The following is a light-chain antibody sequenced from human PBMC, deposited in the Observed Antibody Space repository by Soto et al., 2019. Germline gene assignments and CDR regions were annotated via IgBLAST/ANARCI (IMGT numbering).Light chain of an antibody. CDR2: DAS. CDR1: QSIDSW. V-gene: IGKV1-5*01. Sequence: DIQMTQSPSTPSASVGDRVTIACRASQSIDSWLAWYQQKPGKAPKFLIYDASDLESGVPSRFSGSGSGTEFTLTISSLQPDDFATYYCQQYRGKPFTFGQGTKVEIK. J-gene: IGKJ2*01. CDR3: QQYRGKPFT.